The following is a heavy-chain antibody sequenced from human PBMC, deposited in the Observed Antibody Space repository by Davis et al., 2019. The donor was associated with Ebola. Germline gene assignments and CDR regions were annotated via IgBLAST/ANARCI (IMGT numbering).Heavy chain of an antibody. Sequence: AASVKVSCKASGYTFTSYGISWVRQAPGQGLEWMGWINPNSGDTNYAQKFQGWVTMTRDTSISTAYMELSRLRSDDTAVYYCARGYYDFWSGALNRYYYGMDVWGQGTTVTVSS. CDR1: GYTFTSYG. V-gene: IGHV1-2*04. J-gene: IGHJ6*02. CDR2: INPNSGDT. CDR3: ARGYYDFWSGALNRYYYGMDV. D-gene: IGHD3-3*01.